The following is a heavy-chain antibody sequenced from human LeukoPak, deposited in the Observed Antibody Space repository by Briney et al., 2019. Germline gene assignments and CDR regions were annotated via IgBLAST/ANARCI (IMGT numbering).Heavy chain of an antibody. D-gene: IGHD3-9*01. CDR3: ARDPYDILTGPFDY. CDR1: GFTFSSYA. CDR2: ISYDGSNK. V-gene: IGHV3-30-3*01. J-gene: IGHJ4*02. Sequence: QPGRSLRLSCAASGFTFSSYAMHWVRQAPGKGLDWVAVISYDGSNKYYADSVKGRFTISRDNSKNTLYLQMNSLRAEDTAVYYCARDPYDILTGPFDYWGQGTLVTVSS.